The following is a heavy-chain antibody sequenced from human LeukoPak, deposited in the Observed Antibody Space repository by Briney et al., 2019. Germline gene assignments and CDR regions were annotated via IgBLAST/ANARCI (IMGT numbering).Heavy chain of an antibody. CDR2: IKENGNEQ. CDR1: GFSFSSFW. V-gene: IGHV3-7*01. J-gene: IGHJ3*02. Sequence: GGSLRLSCAASGFSFSSFWMSWVRQAPGKGPEWVAHIKENGNEQYYADSVKGRFTISRDNAQKSLWLQMNSLRVEDTAVYYCARGPGDFDASDIWGQRTMVTVSS. CDR3: ARGPGDFDASDI. D-gene: IGHD1-14*01.